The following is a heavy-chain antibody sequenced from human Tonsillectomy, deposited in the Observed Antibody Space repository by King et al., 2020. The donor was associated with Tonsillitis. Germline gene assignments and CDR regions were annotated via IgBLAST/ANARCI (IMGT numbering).Heavy chain of an antibody. CDR3: ASEGTTVGTYDY. J-gene: IGHJ4*02. CDR2: ISSSSSYI. D-gene: IGHD4-23*01. CDR1: GFTFSSYS. V-gene: IGHV3-21*01. Sequence: VQLVESGGGLVKPGGSLRLSCAASGFTFSSYSMNWVRQAPGKGLEWVSSISSSSSYIYYADSVKGRFTISRDNAKNSLYLQMNSLRAEDTAVYYCASEGTTVGTYDYWGQGTLVTVSS.